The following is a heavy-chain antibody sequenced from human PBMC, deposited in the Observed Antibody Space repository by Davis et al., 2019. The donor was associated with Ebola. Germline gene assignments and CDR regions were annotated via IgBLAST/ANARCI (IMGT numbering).Heavy chain of an antibody. D-gene: IGHD3-10*01. CDR3: ARGSGWFDP. CDR1: GGSISSSSYY. CDR2: IYYSGST. Sequence: SETLSLTCTVSGGSISSSSYYWGWIRQPPGKGLEWFGSIYYSGSTYYNPSLKSRVTISVDTSKNQFSLKLSSVTAADTAVYYCARGSGWFDPWGQGTLVTVSS. J-gene: IGHJ5*02. V-gene: IGHV4-39*01.